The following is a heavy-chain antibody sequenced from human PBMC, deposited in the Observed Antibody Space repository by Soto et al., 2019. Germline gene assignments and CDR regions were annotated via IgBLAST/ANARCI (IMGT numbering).Heavy chain of an antibody. V-gene: IGHV3-53*01. Sequence: PGGSLRLSCAASGFTVSSNYMSWVRQAPGKGLEWVSVIYSGGSTYYADSVKGRFTISRDNSKNTLYLQMNSLRAEDTAVYYCATEWCSSTSCYPYYYYGMDVWGQGTTVTVSS. D-gene: IGHD2-2*01. J-gene: IGHJ6*02. CDR3: ATEWCSSTSCYPYYYYGMDV. CDR1: GFTVSSNY. CDR2: IYSGGST.